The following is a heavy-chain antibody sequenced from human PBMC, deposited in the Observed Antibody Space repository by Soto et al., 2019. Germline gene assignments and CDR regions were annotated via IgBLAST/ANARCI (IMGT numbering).Heavy chain of an antibody. V-gene: IGHV4-31*03. CDR2: IYYSGSS. CDR1: GGSISSGGYY. CDR3: ARAGYDFWSGYLFTDGMDV. Sequence: QVQLQESGPGLVKPSQTLSLTCTVSGGSISSGGYYWNWIRQLPGKGLEWIGYIYYSGSSSYNPSLKSRVTISVDTSKNQFSLKLSSVTPADTAVYYCARAGYDFWSGYLFTDGMDVWGQGTTVTVSS. J-gene: IGHJ6*02. D-gene: IGHD3-3*01.